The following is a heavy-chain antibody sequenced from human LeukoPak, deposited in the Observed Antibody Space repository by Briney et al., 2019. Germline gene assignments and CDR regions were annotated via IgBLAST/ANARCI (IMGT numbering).Heavy chain of an antibody. Sequence: AGGSLRLSCAASGFTFSSYWMSWVRQALGKWLEWVANIKQDGSEKYYADSVKGRFTISRDNAKNSLYLQMNSLRAEHTAVYYCARDRRYDFWSGSNWFDPWGQGTLVTVSS. CDR1: GFTFSSYW. D-gene: IGHD3-3*01. CDR3: ARDRRYDFWSGSNWFDP. V-gene: IGHV3-7*01. CDR2: IKQDGSEK. J-gene: IGHJ5*02.